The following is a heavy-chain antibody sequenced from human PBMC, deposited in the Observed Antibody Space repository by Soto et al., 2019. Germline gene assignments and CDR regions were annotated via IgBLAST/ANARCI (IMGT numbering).Heavy chain of an antibody. J-gene: IGHJ6*02. CDR3: AKDLGGYSYGVLSMDV. CDR1: GFTFSGYV. D-gene: IGHD5-18*01. CDR2: ISGSGGST. Sequence: GGSLRVSCAASGFTFSGYVMTWVRPAPGKGLEWVSGISGSGGSTYYADSVKGRFTISRDNSKNTLYLQMNSLRAEDTAVYYCAKDLGGYSYGVLSMDVWGQGTKVTVSS. V-gene: IGHV3-23*01.